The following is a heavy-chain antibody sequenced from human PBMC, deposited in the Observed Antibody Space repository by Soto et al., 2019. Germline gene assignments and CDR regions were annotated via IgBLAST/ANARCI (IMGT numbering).Heavy chain of an antibody. J-gene: IGHJ6*02. Sequence: ASVKVSCKASVYTFTSYAMHWVRQAPGQRLEWMGWINAGNGNTKYSQKFQGRVTITRDTSASTAYMELSSLRSEDTAVYYCARDGRTTVTTWYYYGMDVWGQGTTVTVSS. CDR2: INAGNGNT. D-gene: IGHD4-4*01. V-gene: IGHV1-3*01. CDR3: ARDGRTTVTTWYYYGMDV. CDR1: VYTFTSYA.